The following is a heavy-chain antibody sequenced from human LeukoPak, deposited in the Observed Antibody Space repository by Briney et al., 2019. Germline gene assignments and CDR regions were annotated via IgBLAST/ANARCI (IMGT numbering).Heavy chain of an antibody. CDR3: AREVDDYGFMDY. CDR1: GXTFTSSD. V-gene: IGHV1-8*01. J-gene: IGHJ4*02. Sequence: CXAXGXTFTSSDVNWVRQATGQGLEWMGWMNPNTGNTGYAQKFQGRVSMTRNTSISTAYMELSSLRSEDTAVYYCAREVDDYGFMDYWGQGTLVTVSS. CDR2: MNPNTGNT. D-gene: IGHD4-17*01.